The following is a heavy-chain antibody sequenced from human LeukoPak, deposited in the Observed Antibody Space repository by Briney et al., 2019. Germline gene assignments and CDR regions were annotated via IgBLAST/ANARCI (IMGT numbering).Heavy chain of an antibody. Sequence: GGSLRLSCAASGFTFSSYSMNWVRQAPGKGLEWVSSISSSSSYIYYADSVKGRFTISRDNAKNSLYLQMNSLRAEDTAVYYCARDLHDPQARCYDYWGQGTLVTVSS. CDR1: GFTFSSYS. CDR2: ISSSSSYI. D-gene: IGHD2-15*01. CDR3: ARDLHDPQARCYDY. J-gene: IGHJ4*02. V-gene: IGHV3-21*01.